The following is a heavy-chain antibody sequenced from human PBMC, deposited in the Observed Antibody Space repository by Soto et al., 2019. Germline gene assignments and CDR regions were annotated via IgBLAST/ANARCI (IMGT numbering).Heavy chain of an antibody. V-gene: IGHV3-23*01. Sequence: EVQLLESGGGLVQPGGSLRLSCAAPGFTFSSYAMSWVRQAPGKGLEWVSAISGSGGSTYYADSVKGRFTISRDNSKNTLYLQMNSLRAEDTAVYYCAKDIRRTGSYYSPSYYMDVWGKGTTVTVSS. D-gene: IGHD3-10*01. CDR3: AKDIRRTGSYYSPSYYMDV. CDR1: GFTFSSYA. CDR2: ISGSGGST. J-gene: IGHJ6*03.